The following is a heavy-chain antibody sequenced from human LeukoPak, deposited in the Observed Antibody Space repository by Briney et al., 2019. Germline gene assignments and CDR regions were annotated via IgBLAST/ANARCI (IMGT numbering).Heavy chain of an antibody. Sequence: GGSLRLSCAASGFTFSSYEMNWVRQAPGKGLEWVGRIKSKSDGGRTDYAAPVKGRFTISRDDSKTTLYLQMNSLKTEDSGVYYCATDGYSYAPGDYWGQGTLVTVSS. CDR1: GFTFSSYE. D-gene: IGHD5-18*01. V-gene: IGHV3-15*01. CDR2: IKSKSDGGRT. J-gene: IGHJ4*02. CDR3: ATDGYSYAPGDY.